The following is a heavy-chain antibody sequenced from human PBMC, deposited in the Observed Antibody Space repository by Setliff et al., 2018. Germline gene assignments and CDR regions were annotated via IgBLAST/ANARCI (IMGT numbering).Heavy chain of an antibody. CDR3: ARVKVIVGATPRTYYMDV. CDR1: GYTFTSYD. J-gene: IGHJ6*03. CDR2: MNPNSGNT. Sequence: GASVKVSCKASGYTFTSYDINWVRQATGQGLEWMGWMNPNSGNTGYAQKFQGRVTITGNTSISTAYMELSSLRSEDTAVYYCARVKVIVGATPRTYYMDVWGKGTTVTVSS. D-gene: IGHD1-26*01. V-gene: IGHV1-8*03.